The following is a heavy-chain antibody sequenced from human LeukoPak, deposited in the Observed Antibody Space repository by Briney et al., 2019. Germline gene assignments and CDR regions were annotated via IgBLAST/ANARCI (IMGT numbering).Heavy chain of an antibody. CDR3: AREPGYYYDSSGLDY. CDR1: GGSISSSSYY. D-gene: IGHD3-22*01. CDR2: IYYSGST. J-gene: IGHJ4*02. Sequence: SETLSLTCTVSGGSISSSSYYWGWIRRPPGKGLEWIGSIYYSGSTYYNPSLKSRVTISVDTSKNQFSLKLSSVTAADTAMYYCAREPGYYYDSSGLDYWGQGTLVTVSS. V-gene: IGHV4-39*07.